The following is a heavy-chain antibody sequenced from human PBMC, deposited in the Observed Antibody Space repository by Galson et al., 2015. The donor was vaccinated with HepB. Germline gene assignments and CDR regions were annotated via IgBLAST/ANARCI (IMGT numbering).Heavy chain of an antibody. CDR1: GFTFSSYA. CDR2: ITGSGGTT. CDR3: ARRQCSSSTRCYHFDY. Sequence: SLRLSCAASGFTFSSYAMTWVRQAPGKGLEWVSTITGSGGTTSYADSVKGRFTVSRDNSKNTLYLQMNSLRAEDTAVYYCARRQCSSSTRCYHFDYWGQGTLVTVSP. J-gene: IGHJ4*02. V-gene: IGHV3-23*01. D-gene: IGHD2-2*01.